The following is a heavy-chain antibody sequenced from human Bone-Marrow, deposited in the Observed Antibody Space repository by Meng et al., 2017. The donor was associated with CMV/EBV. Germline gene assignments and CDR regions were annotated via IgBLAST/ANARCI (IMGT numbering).Heavy chain of an antibody. CDR1: GFTFSSYA. J-gene: IGHJ4*02. Sequence: GESLKISCAASGFTFSSYAMSWVRQAPGKGLEWVSAISGSGGSTYYADSVKGRFTISRDNSKNTLSLQMNSLRAEDTAVYYCAKDSHDFWSGYPYFDHWGQGTLVTGSS. V-gene: IGHV3-23*01. CDR2: ISGSGGST. D-gene: IGHD3-3*01. CDR3: AKDSHDFWSGYPYFDH.